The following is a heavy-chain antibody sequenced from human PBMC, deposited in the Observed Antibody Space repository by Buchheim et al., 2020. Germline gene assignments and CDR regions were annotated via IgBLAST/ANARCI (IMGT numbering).Heavy chain of an antibody. CDR1: GFSLSTSGVG. CDR3: AHRSGSAWYGGSRWYFDY. J-gene: IGHJ4*02. D-gene: IGHD6-19*01. V-gene: IGHV2-5*02. CDR2: IYWDDDK. Sequence: QISLKESGPTLVKPTQTLTLTCSSSGFSLSTSGVGVGWIRQPPGKALEWLALIYWDDDKRYSPYLKSRLSITRDTSKNQVVLTMTNMDPVDTATYYCAHRSGSAWYGGSRWYFDYWGQGTL.